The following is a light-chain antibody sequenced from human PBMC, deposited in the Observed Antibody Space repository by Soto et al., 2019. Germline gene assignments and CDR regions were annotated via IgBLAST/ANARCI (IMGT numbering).Light chain of an antibody. CDR1: QSISNY. V-gene: IGKV1-39*01. Sequence: DMQMTQSPSSLSASVEDRVTITCRASQSISNYLNWYQQRPGKAPKXLIYAASSLQRGVPSRCSGSGAGADVTLTSSSLQPEDVETYYCQQSYRTPLTFGQGTRLEIK. CDR2: AAS. CDR3: QQSYRTPLT. J-gene: IGKJ5*01.